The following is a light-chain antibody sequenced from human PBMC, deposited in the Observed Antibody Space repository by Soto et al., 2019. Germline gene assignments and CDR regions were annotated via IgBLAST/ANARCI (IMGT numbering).Light chain of an antibody. CDR3: QQYGSSPQT. V-gene: IGKV3-20*01. CDR1: KSVSSSY. Sequence: EIALTQSPGTLSLSPGERATLSCRASKSVSSSYLAWYKQKPGQAPRLLIYGASSRATGIPDRFSGSGSGTDFTLTISRLEPEDFAVYYCQQYGSSPQTFGEGTKVEIK. J-gene: IGKJ1*01. CDR2: GAS.